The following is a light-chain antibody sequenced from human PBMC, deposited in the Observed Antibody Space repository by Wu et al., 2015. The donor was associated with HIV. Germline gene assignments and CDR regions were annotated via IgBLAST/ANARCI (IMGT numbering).Light chain of an antibody. J-gene: IGKJ2*01. CDR2: AAS. V-gene: IGKV3-20*01. Sequence: VMTQFPGTLSVSPGDTATLSCRFSQDVPSGHVAWFQQKRGQAPRLVMFAASVRATNIPDRFTGTGSGSDFTLTISRLESEDFAVYYCQFLENFGHGTKIEMK. CDR3: QFLEN. CDR1: QDVPSGH.